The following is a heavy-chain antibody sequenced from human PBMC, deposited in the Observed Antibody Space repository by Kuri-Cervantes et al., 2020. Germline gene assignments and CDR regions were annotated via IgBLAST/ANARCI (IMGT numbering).Heavy chain of an antibody. CDR1: GGSISSYY. CDR2: IFYSGST. D-gene: IGHD3-16*01. V-gene: IGHV4-59*01. CDR3: ARDPGE. Sequence: GSLRLSCTVSGGSISSYYWSWIRQPPGKGLEWIGYIFYSGSTNYNPSLKSRVTISVDTSKNQFSLKLRSVTAADTAVYYCARDPGEWGQGTLVTVSS. J-gene: IGHJ4*02.